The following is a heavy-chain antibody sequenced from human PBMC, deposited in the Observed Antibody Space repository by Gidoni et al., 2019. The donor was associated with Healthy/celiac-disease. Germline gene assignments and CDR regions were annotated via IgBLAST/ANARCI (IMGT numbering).Heavy chain of an antibody. J-gene: IGHJ4*02. CDR3: AKGGGGYDHPYFDY. V-gene: IGHV3-23*01. CDR1: GVTFSSYA. CDR2: ISGSGGST. Sequence: SCAASGVTFSSYAMSWVRQAPGKGLEWVSAISGSGGSTYYADSVKGRFTISRDNSKNTLYLQMNSLRAEDTAVYYCAKGGGGYDHPYFDYWGQGTLVTVSS. D-gene: IGHD5-12*01.